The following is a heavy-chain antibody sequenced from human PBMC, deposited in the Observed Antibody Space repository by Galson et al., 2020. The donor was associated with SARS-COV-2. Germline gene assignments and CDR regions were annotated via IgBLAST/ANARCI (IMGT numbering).Heavy chain of an antibody. V-gene: IGHV4-39*01. Sequence: TVSGGSISSSIYFWGWIRQPPGKALQWIGTTYDSGSTYYDPSLKSRLTISVDTSKNQFSLKLSSVTAADTAVYYCARHGRGELLFPFDYWGQGILVTVSS. J-gene: IGHJ4*02. CDR3: ARHGRGELLFPFDY. CDR1: GGSISSSIYF. D-gene: IGHD1-26*01. CDR2: TYDSGST.